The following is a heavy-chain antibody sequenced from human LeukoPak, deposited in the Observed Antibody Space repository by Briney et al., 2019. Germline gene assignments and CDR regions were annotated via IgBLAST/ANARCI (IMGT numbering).Heavy chain of an antibody. CDR2: IYYSGST. V-gene: IGHV4-59*01. CDR1: GGSISSYY. CDR3: ARVGDYGESPSHCFDY. J-gene: IGHJ4*02. D-gene: IGHD4-17*01. Sequence: SETLSLTCTVSGGSISSYYWSWIRQPPGKGLEWIGYIYYSGSTNYDPSLKSRVTISVDTSKNQFSLKLSPVTAADTAVYYCARVGDYGESPSHCFDYWGQGTLVTVSS.